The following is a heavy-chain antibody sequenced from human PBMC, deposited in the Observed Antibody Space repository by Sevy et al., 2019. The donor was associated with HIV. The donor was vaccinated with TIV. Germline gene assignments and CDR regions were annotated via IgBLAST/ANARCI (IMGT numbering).Heavy chain of an antibody. D-gene: IGHD2-15*01. CDR1: GFIFNNYD. J-gene: IGHJ4*02. CDR2: VSYDGADK. V-gene: IGHV3-30*18. Sequence: GGSLRLSCAASGFIFNNYDMYWIRQAPGKGLEWVATVSYDGADKDYADIVKGRFTISRDSSRSMLYLQMSSLRPEDTGVYFCAKDMVDCSGGTCYSGAVSPFESWGQGTLVTVSS. CDR3: AKDMVDCSGGTCYSGAVSPFES.